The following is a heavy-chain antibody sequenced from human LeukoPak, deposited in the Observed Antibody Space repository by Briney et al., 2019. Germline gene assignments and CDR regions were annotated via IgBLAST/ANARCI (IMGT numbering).Heavy chain of an antibody. CDR3: ARSPIVGATHFDY. J-gene: IGHJ4*02. D-gene: IGHD1-26*01. Sequence: ASEPLSLTCTVSGGSISSGSYYWSWIRQPAGKGLEWIGRIYTSGSTNYNPSLKSRVTISVDTSKNQFSLKLSSVTAADTAVYYCARSPIVGATHFDYWGQGTLVTVSS. V-gene: IGHV4-61*02. CDR2: IYTSGST. CDR1: GGSISSGSYY.